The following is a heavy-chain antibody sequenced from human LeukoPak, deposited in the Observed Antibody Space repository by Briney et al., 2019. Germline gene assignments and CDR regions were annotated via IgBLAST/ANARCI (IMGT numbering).Heavy chain of an antibody. CDR2: INPSGGST. CDR3: ARDMGRGYDILTGYYAHYGMDV. CDR1: GYTFTSYY. D-gene: IGHD3-9*01. V-gene: IGHV1-46*01. J-gene: IGHJ6*02. Sequence: ASVKVSCKASGYTFTSYYMHWVRQAPGQGLEWMGIINPSGGSTSYAQKFQGRVTMTRDTSTSTVYMELSSLRSEDTAVYYCARDMGRGYDILTGYYAHYGMDVWGQGTTVTVSS.